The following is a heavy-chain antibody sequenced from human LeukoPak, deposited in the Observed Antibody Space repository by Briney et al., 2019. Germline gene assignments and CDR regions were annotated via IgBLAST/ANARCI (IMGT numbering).Heavy chain of an antibody. D-gene: IGHD1-26*01. CDR1: RGSLCRTIYY. V-gene: IGHV4-39*01. Sequence: EALCDSPTHPRGSLCRTIYYTGCTRQQPGDWLGWHTFIHYIVTTSYNPPLKSRFTMSVDTSKNRFPLKLSSVTAADTGVYYCGRQRAGATDYWGQGTLVTVSS. CDR2: IHYIVTT. CDR3: GRQRAGATDY. J-gene: IGHJ4*02.